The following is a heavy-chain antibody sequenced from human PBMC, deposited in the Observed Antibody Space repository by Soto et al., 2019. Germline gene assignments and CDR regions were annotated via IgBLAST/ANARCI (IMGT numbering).Heavy chain of an antibody. CDR2: IYYSGST. V-gene: IGHV4-31*03. J-gene: IGHJ3*02. CDR1: GGSISSGGYY. CDR3: GFGRSPSPVFDI. Sequence: ASETLSLTCTVSGGSISSGGYYWSWIRQHPGKGLEWIGYIYYSGSTYYNPSLKSRVTISVDTSKNQFSLKLSSVTAADTAVYYVGFGRSPSPVFDIWGQGTMVTVAS. D-gene: IGHD3-10*01.